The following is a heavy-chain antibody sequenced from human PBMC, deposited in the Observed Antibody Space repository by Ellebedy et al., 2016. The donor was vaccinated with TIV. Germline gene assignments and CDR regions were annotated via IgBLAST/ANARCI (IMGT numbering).Heavy chain of an antibody. D-gene: IGHD3-22*01. CDR1: GYTFTGQY. J-gene: IGHJ4*02. V-gene: IGHV1-2*02. CDR3: ALNQYDTLGDGFDH. Sequence: ASVKVSXXASGYTFTGQYMHWVRQAPAQGLEWMGCINPKSGGINYAPKFQGRVTMTGDTSISTAYMELSRLRSDDTAVYYCALNQYDTLGDGFDHWGQGTLVTVSS. CDR2: INPKSGGI.